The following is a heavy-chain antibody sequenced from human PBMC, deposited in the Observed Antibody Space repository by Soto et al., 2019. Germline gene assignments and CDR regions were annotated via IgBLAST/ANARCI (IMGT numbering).Heavy chain of an antibody. V-gene: IGHV1-69*05. J-gene: IGHJ3*02. Sequence: QVQLVQSGAEVKKPGSSVKVSCKASGGTFSSYAISWVRQAPGQGLEWMGGIIPIFGTANYAQKFQGRVTKTXDXYTRTAYMGVSSLRSEDTAGYYCCGGWLASRHAFDIWGQGTMVTVSS. CDR1: GGTFSSYA. D-gene: IGHD3-22*01. CDR3: CGGWLASRHAFDI. CDR2: IIPIFGTA.